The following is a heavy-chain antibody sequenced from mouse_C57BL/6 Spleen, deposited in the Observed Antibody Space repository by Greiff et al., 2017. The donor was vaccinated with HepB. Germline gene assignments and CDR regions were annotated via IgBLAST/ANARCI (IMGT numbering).Heavy chain of an antibody. J-gene: IGHJ1*03. CDR2: IHPNSGST. Sequence: QVQLKQPGAELVKPGASVKLSCKASGYTFTSYWMHWVKQRPGQGLEWIGMIHPNSGSTNYNEKFKSKATLTVDKSSSTAYMQLSSLTSEDSAVYYCARDGDGNYWYFDVWGTGTTVTVSS. CDR3: ARDGDGNYWYFDV. CDR1: GYTFTSYW. V-gene: IGHV1-64*01. D-gene: IGHD2-1*01.